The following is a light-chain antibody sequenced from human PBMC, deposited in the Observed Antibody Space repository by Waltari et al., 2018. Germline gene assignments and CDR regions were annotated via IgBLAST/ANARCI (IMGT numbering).Light chain of an antibody. Sequence: QSALTQPPSASGSPGQSVTISCTGTSRDIGGYNYFSWYQQRPGKAPKLLIYEVTKRPSGVPDRFSGSKSANTASLTVSGLQAEDEADYYCSSYAGSNYVAFGGGTKLTVL. J-gene: IGLJ2*01. CDR1: SRDIGGYNY. V-gene: IGLV2-8*01. CDR2: EVT. CDR3: SSYAGSNYVA.